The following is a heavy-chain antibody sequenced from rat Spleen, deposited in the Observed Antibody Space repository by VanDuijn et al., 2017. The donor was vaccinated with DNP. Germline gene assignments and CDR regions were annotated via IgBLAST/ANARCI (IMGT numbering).Heavy chain of an antibody. V-gene: IGHV5-7*01. CDR2: ISYNGGTP. CDR1: GFTFNDYY. J-gene: IGHJ2*01. Sequence: EVQLVESDGGLVQPGRSLKLSCAVSGFTFNDYYMAWVRQAPAKGLEWVATISYNGGTPYYRDSVKGRFTISRDNAKSTLYLQMDSLRSEDTATYYCARLIGWDYFDYWGQGVMVTVSS. CDR3: ARLIGWDYFDY.